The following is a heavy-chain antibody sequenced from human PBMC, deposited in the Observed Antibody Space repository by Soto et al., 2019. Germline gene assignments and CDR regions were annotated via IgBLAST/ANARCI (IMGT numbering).Heavy chain of an antibody. J-gene: IGHJ6*02. CDR1: GGSISSDTYY. CDR2: ISYSGST. CDR3: ARDLWGYCGTDCYPLDV. D-gene: IGHD2-21*02. Sequence: PAATLSRTCTLSGGSISSDTYYWGWIRQTPEKGLEWIASISYSGSTYYNPTLKSRLTISVDTSKSQFSLKLNSVTAADTAVYYCARDLWGYCGTDCYPLDVWGQGTTVT. V-gene: IGHV4-39*07.